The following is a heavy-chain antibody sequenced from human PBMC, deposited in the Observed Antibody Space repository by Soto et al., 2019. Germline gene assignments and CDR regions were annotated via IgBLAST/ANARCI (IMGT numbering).Heavy chain of an antibody. CDR1: GDSINNYF. J-gene: IGHJ4*02. CDR3: ARGGGWLPEY. CDR2: IHYSGST. Sequence: QVQLQESGPGLVKPSETLSLTCIVSGDSINNYFWWSWIRQPPGKGLEWVGNIHYSGSTTYNPSLRSRLSISVDTPKNQISLRLSSVTAADPAVYFCARGGGWLPEYWGQGTLVTVSS. V-gene: IGHV4-59*01. D-gene: IGHD5-12*01.